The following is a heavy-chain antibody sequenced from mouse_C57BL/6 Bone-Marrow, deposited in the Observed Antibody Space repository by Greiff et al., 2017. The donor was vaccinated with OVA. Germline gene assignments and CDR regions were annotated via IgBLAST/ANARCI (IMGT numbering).Heavy chain of an antibody. CDR1: GYTFTSYG. J-gene: IGHJ2*01. D-gene: IGHD1-1*01. V-gene: IGHV1-81*01. Sequence: VQLQQSGAELARPGASVKLSCKASGYTFTSYGISWVKQRTGQGLEWIGEIYPRSGNTYYNEKFKGKATLTADKSSSTAYMELRSLTSEDSEVYFCAREGITTVVSFYYFDYWGQGTTLTVSS. CDR2: IYPRSGNT. CDR3: AREGITTVVSFYYFDY.